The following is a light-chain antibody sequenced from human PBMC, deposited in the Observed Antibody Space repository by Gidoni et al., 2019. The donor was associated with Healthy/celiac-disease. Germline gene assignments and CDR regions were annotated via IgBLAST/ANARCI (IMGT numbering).Light chain of an antibody. CDR1: SSNIGSNT. V-gene: IGLV1-44*01. J-gene: IGLJ3*02. CDR3: AAWDDSLNGRV. CDR2: SKN. Sequence: QSVLTQPPSASGTPGPRVTISCSGSSSNIGSNTVNWYQQLPGTAPKLLIYSKNQRPSGVPDRFSGSKSGTSASLAISGLQSEDEADYYCAAWDDSLNGRVFGGGTKLTVL.